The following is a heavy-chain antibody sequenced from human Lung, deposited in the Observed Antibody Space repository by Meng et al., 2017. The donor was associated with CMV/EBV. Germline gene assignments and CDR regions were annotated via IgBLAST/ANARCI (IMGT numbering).Heavy chain of an antibody. J-gene: IGHJ4*02. CDR2: INPNSGGT. CDR3: ARMRHSSSWIFFDY. D-gene: IGHD6-13*01. V-gene: IGHV1-2*02. CDR1: GYTFTGYY. Sequence: SGYTFTGYYMHWVRQAPGQGLEWMGWINPNSGGTNYAQKFQGRVTMTRDTSISTAYMELSRLRSDDTAVYYCARMRHSSSWIFFDYWGQGTLVTVSS.